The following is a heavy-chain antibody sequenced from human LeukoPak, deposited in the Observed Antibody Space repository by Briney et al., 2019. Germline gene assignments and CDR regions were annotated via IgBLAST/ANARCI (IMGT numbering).Heavy chain of an antibody. CDR1: GFIFSTYS. D-gene: IGHD1-14*01. J-gene: IGHJ6*02. V-gene: IGHV3-21*01. CDR2: ISTSSTYI. CDR3: ARHEPVITLSSYYYGMDV. Sequence: GGSLRLSCAASGFIFSTYSMNWVRQAPGKGLEWVSSISTSSTYIYYADSVKGRFTISRDNAKNSLYLQMNSLRAEDTAVYYCARHEPVITLSSYYYGMDVWGPGTTVTVSS.